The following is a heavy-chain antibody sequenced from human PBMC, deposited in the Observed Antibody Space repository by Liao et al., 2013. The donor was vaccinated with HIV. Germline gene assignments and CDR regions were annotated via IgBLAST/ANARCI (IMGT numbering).Heavy chain of an antibody. CDR1: GDSISSGSYY. CDR3: ARDLVTFHAFDI. V-gene: IGHV4-61*02. CDR2: IYTSGST. J-gene: IGHJ3*02. D-gene: IGHD4-11*01. Sequence: QMQLQESGPGLVKPSQTLSLTCTVSGDSISSGSYYWSWIRQPAGKGLEWIGRIYTSGSTNYNPSLKSRVTMSVDTSKNQFSLKLSSVTAADTAVYYCARDLVTFHAFDIWGQGTMVTVSS.